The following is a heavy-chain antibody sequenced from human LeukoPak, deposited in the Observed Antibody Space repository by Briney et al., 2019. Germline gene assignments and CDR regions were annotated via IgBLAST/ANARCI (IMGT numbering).Heavy chain of an antibody. CDR3: ARGRRFDP. V-gene: IGHV1-2*02. CDR2: INPNNGGT. CDR1: GYTFTGYY. J-gene: IGHJ5*02. Sequence: ASVKVSCKASGYTFTGYYMHWVRQAPGQGLEWMGWINPNNGGTNYAQKFQGRVTMTRDTSISTAYMELSSLTYDDTAVYYCARGRRFDPWGQGTLVTVSS.